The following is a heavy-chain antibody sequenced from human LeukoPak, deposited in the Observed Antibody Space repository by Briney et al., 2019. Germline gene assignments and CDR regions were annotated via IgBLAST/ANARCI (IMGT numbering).Heavy chain of an antibody. D-gene: IGHD1-26*01. CDR3: ARVIGWDEPFDI. CDR2: INQDGTEK. Sequence: GGSLRLSCAASGITFSTYWMNWVRQAPGKGLEWVANINQDGTEKYYVDSVKGRFTISRDNAKNSLFLQMNSLRAEDTAVYYCARVIGWDEPFDIWGQGTMVTVSS. CDR1: GITFSTYW. J-gene: IGHJ3*02. V-gene: IGHV3-7*01.